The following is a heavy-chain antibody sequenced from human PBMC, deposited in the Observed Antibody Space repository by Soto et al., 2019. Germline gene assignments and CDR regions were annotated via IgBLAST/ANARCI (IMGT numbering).Heavy chain of an antibody. V-gene: IGHV1-69*06. CDR2: IIPIFGTA. Sequence: ASVKVSCKASGGTFSSYAISWVRQAPGQGLEWMGGIIPIFGTANYAQKFQGRVTITADKSTSTAYMELSSLRSEDTAVYYCAFQVGATYNWFDPWGQGTLVTVSS. J-gene: IGHJ5*02. D-gene: IGHD1-26*01. CDR3: AFQVGATYNWFDP. CDR1: GGTFSSYA.